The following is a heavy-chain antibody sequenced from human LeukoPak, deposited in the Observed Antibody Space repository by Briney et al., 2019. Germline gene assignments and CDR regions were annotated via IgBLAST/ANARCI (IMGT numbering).Heavy chain of an antibody. J-gene: IGHJ4*02. CDR1: GGSISSSNW. D-gene: IGHD3-10*01. V-gene: IGHV4-4*02. CDR2: IYHSGST. CDR3: ARDYYGSGSYLDY. Sequence: SGTLSLTCAVSGGSISSSNWWSWVGQPPGKGLEWIGEIYHSGSTNYNPSLKSQVTISVDKSKNQFSLKLSSVTAADTAVYYCARDYYGSGSYLDYWGQGTLVTVSS.